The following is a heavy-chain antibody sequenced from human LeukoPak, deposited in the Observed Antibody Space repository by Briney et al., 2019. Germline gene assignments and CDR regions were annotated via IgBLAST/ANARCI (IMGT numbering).Heavy chain of an antibody. Sequence: SETLSLTCTVSGYSISSGYYWGWIRQPPGKGLEWIGSIYHSGSTYYNPSLKSRVTISVDTSKNQFSLKLSSVTAADTAVYYCARAGIAAAAPIAIDYWGQGTLVTVSS. CDR2: IYHSGST. D-gene: IGHD6-13*01. CDR1: GYSISSGYY. CDR3: ARAGIAAAAPIAIDY. J-gene: IGHJ4*02. V-gene: IGHV4-38-2*02.